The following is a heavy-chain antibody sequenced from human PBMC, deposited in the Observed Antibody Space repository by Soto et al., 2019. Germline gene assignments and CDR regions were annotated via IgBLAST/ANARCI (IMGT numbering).Heavy chain of an antibody. CDR3: ARGGGVFSSGWLIRTNGMDV. V-gene: IGHV1-18*01. CDR1: GYTFTSYG. J-gene: IGHJ6*02. Sequence: QVQLVQSGAEVKKPGASVKVSCKASGYTFTSYGISWVRQAPGQGLEWMGWISAYNGNTNYAQKLQGRVTMTTDTSTRTAYMELRSMRSDDTAVYYCARGGGVFSSGWLIRTNGMDVWGQGTTVTVSS. CDR2: ISAYNGNT. D-gene: IGHD6-19*01.